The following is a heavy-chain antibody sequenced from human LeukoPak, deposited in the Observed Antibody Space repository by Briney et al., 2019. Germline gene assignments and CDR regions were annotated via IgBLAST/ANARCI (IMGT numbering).Heavy chain of an antibody. CDR2: VHGDGNNI. D-gene: IGHD1-26*01. CDR3: ARARVGEPTDY. Sequence: GGSLRLSCAASGFPFSSYAMYWVRQAPGKGLVWVSRVHGDGNNIGYADSVKVRFTIFRDNAKNTLYLQMNSLRPDDTAVYYCARARVGEPTDYWGQGTLVTVSS. CDR1: GFPFSSYA. J-gene: IGHJ4*02. V-gene: IGHV3-74*01.